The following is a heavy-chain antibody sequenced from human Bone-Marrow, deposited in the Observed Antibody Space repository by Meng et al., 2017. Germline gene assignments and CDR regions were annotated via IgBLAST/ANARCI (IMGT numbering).Heavy chain of an antibody. V-gene: IGHV1-69*06. CDR2: IIPIFGTA. CDR1: GGTFSSYA. D-gene: IGHD3-22*01. J-gene: IGHJ6*02. Sequence: SVKVSCKASGGTFSSYAISWVRQAPGQGLEWMGGIIPIFGTANYAQKFQGRVTITADKSTSTAYMELSSLRSEDTAVYYCARKSYYYDSSGYYYGMDVWGQGNTVNGAS. CDR3: ARKSYYYDSSGYYYGMDV.